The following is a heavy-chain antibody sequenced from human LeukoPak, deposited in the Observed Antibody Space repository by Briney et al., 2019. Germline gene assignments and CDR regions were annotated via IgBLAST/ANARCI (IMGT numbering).Heavy chain of an antibody. CDR1: GFTFSSYW. V-gene: IGHV3-7*03. D-gene: IGHD4-11*01. Sequence: GGSLRLSCAASGFTFSSYWMNWARQAPGKGLEWVASINHNGNVNYYVDSVKGRFTISRDNAKNTLYLQMNSLRAEDTAVYYCASRATVTTDRFWFDPWGQGTLVTVSS. CDR2: INHNGNVN. J-gene: IGHJ5*02. CDR3: ASRATVTTDRFWFDP.